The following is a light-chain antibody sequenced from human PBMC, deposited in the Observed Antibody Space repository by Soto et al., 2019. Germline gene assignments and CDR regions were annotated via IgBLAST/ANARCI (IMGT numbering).Light chain of an antibody. CDR1: QSVSNTY. CDR2: DAS. CDR3: QQYGSSPIT. J-gene: IGKJ5*01. Sequence: EIVLTQSPGTLSLSPGERATLSCRASQSVSNTYLAWYQQKPGQAPRLLIYDASSRATGIPDRFSGSGSGTDFTLTISRLEPEDFAVYYCQQYGSSPITFGRGTRLEIK. V-gene: IGKV3-20*01.